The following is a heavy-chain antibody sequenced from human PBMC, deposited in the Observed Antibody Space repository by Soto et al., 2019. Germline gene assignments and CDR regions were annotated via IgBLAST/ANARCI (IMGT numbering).Heavy chain of an antibody. V-gene: IGHV1-3*01. Sequence: GASVKVSCKASGYTFTSYAVHWVRQAPGQRLEWMGWINACNGNTKYSQKFQGRVTITRDTSASTAYMELSSLRSEDTAVYYCAKVYYYDDSSAYDTPGVYYNYVCQDCWGQGTMVTVSS. J-gene: IGHJ4*02. CDR2: INACNGNT. CDR1: GYTFTSYA. D-gene: IGHD3-22*01. CDR3: AKVYYYDDSSAYDTPGVYYNYVCQDC.